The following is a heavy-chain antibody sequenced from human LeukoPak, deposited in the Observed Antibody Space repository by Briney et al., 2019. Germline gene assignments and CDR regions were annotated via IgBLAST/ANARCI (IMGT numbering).Heavy chain of an antibody. J-gene: IGHJ6*03. CDR3: ATVGVAVPTTMRYYYMHV. Sequence: PSETLSLTCTISGGSIGIYYWSWIRQPPGKGLEWIGYIYDSGSTIYNASLKSRVTASIDRSKNKISLKLSFVTAADTAVYYCATVGVAVPTTMRYYYMHVWGKGTTVTVSS. V-gene: IGHV4-59*01. D-gene: IGHD2-21*01. CDR1: GGSIGIYY. CDR2: IYDSGST.